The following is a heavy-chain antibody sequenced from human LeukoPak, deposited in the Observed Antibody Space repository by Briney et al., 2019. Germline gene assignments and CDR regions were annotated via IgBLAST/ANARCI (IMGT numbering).Heavy chain of an antibody. D-gene: IGHD5-18*01. V-gene: IGHV4-61*01. CDR1: GGSVSSATYY. Sequence: SETLSLTCTVSGGSVSSATYYWSWIRQPPGKGLEWIGYIYYSGSTNYNPSLKSRVTISVDTSKNQFSLKLSSVTAADTAVYYCARLDTAIASYYYYYGMDVWGQGTTVTVSS. CDR3: ARLDTAIASYYYYYGMDV. CDR2: IYYSGST. J-gene: IGHJ6*02.